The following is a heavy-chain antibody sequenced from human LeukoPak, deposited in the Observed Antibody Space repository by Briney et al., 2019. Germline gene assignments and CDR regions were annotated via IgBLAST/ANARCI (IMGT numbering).Heavy chain of an antibody. Sequence: MTGGSLRLSCTASGFPFSDFYMAWIRQPPGKGLEYIAYISSGGTSISYADSVRGRFTISRDNTENVLYLEMNNLRDDDTALYYCGRDPGSYISARYGDDVPRFGSWGQGTPVIVSS. V-gene: IGHV3-11*04. CDR2: ISSGGTSI. D-gene: IGHD4-17*01. CDR1: GFPFSDFY. J-gene: IGHJ4*02. CDR3: GRDPGSYISARYGDDVPRFGS.